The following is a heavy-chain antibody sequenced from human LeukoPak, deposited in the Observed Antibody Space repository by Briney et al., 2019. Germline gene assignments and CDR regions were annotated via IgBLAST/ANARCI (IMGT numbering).Heavy chain of an antibody. Sequence: RASVKVSRKVSGYTLTELSMHWVRQAPGKGLEWMGGFDPEDGETIYAQKFQGRVTMTEDTSTDTAYMELSSLRSEDTAVYYCATRVVRGVTTVKRFDYWGQGTLVTVSS. CDR1: GYTLTELS. CDR3: ATRVVRGVTTVKRFDY. CDR2: FDPEDGET. D-gene: IGHD3-10*01. V-gene: IGHV1-24*01. J-gene: IGHJ4*02.